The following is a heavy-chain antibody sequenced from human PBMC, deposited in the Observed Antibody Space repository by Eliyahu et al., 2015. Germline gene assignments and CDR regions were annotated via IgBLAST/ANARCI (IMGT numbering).Heavy chain of an antibody. V-gene: IGHV1-8*01. Sequence: QVQLVQSGAEVKKPGASVKVSCXASGYPFXSYDINXVRQATGQGLEWMGWMNPNSGNTGYAQKFQGRVTMTRNTSISTAYMELSSLRSEDTAVYYCARGPHQLVLDYYYYYGMDVWGQGTTVTVSS. J-gene: IGHJ6*02. D-gene: IGHD6-13*01. CDR1: GYPFXSYD. CDR2: MNPNSGNT. CDR3: ARGPHQLVLDYYYYYGMDV.